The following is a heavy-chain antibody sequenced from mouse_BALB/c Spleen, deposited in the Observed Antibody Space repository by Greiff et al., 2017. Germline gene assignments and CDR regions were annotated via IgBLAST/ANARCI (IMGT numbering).Heavy chain of an antibody. CDR3: ARGGAWFAY. Sequence: VPLQQSGPGLVPPSQSLSITCPVSGFSLTSYGVHWVRQSPGKGLEWLGVIWSGGSTDYNAAFISRLSLSKDNSKSQVFFKMNSLQANDTAIYYCARGGAWFAYWGQGTLVTVSA. CDR2: IWSGGST. V-gene: IGHV2-2*02. J-gene: IGHJ3*01. CDR1: GFSLTSYG.